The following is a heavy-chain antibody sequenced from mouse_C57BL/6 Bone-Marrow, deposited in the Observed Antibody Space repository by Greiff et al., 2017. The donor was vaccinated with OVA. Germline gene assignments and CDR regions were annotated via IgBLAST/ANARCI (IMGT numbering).Heavy chain of an antibody. D-gene: IGHD4-1*01. Sequence: QVQLQQSGTELVKPGASVKLSCKASGYTFTSSWMHWVKQRPGQGLEWIGNINPSNGGTNYNETIKSKATLTVDKSYSTAYMQLSSLSSEDSAVYYCARTGPFAYWGQGTLVTVSA. CDR2: INPSNGGT. CDR1: GYTFTSSW. CDR3: ARTGPFAY. J-gene: IGHJ3*01. V-gene: IGHV1-53*01.